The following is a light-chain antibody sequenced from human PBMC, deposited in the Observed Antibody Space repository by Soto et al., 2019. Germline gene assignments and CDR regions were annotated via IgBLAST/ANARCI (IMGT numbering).Light chain of an antibody. J-gene: IGKJ5*01. V-gene: IGKV3-11*01. CDR1: QNVDKF. CDR3: QQRKNWPPIT. Sequence: EIELTQSPATLSLSPGEAATVSCGASQNVDKFLAWYQQRPGQPPRLLIFDSSNRATGVPVRFSGSGSGTVFTLTIGSLEPEDSAVYYCQQRKNWPPITFGQGTRLEIK. CDR2: DSS.